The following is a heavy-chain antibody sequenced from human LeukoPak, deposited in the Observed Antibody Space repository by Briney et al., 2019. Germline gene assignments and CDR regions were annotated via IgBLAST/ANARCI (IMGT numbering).Heavy chain of an antibody. CDR2: ISGSGGST. CDR1: GFTFSSYA. Sequence: GGSLRLSCAASGFTFSSYAMSWVRQAPGKGLEWVSAISGSGGSTYYADSVKGRFTISRDNSKNTLYLQMNSLRAEDAAVYYCAKNHLIMTTSHFDYWGQGTLVTVSS. CDR3: AKNHLIMTTSHFDY. D-gene: IGHD3-16*01. V-gene: IGHV3-23*01. J-gene: IGHJ4*02.